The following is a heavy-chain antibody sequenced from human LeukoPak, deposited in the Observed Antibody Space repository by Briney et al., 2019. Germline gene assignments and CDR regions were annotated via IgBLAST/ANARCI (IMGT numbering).Heavy chain of an antibody. J-gene: IGHJ4*02. D-gene: IGHD3-10*01. CDR3: ARGPYYYGSGSYFH. CDR1: GSSISSGYY. Sequence: KPSETRSLTCTVSGSSISSGYYWGWIRQPPGKGLEWIGSIYHSGSTYYNPSLKSRVTISVDTSKNQFSLKLSSVTAADTAVYYCARGPYYYGSGSYFHWGQGTLVTVSS. V-gene: IGHV4-38-2*02. CDR2: IYHSGST.